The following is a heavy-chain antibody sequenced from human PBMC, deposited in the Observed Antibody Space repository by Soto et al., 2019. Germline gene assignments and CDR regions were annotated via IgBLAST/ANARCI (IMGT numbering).Heavy chain of an antibody. J-gene: IGHJ5*02. D-gene: IGHD2-2*01. CDR2: IYYSGST. V-gene: IGHV4-59*12. CDR1: VGSISSYY. Sequence: PSETLSLTCTVSVGSISSYYWSWIRQPPGKGLECIGYIYYSGSTNYNPSLKSRVTISVDRSKNQFSLKLSSVTAADTAVYYCARVPDRWGQGTLVTVSS. CDR3: ARVPDR.